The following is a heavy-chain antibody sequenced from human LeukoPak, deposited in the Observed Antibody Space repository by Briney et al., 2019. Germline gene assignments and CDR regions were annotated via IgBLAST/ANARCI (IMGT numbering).Heavy chain of an antibody. V-gene: IGHV3-23*01. CDR3: AELGITMIGGV. D-gene: IGHD3-10*02. Sequence: GGSLRLSCAASGLTFSSYAMNWVRQAPGKGLEWVSAISGSGGNTYYADSVNGRLTISRDNAKNSLYLQMNSLRAEDTAVYYCAELGITMIGGVWGKGTTVTISS. J-gene: IGHJ6*04. CDR2: ISGSGGNT. CDR1: GLTFSSYA.